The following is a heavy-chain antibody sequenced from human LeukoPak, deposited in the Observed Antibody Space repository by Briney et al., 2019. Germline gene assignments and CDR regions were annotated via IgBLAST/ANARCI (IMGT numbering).Heavy chain of an antibody. Sequence: GGSLRLSCAASGFTFSSYAMHWVRQAPGKGLEYVSAISSNGGSTYYANSVKGRFTISRDNSKNTLYLQMGSLGAEDMAVYYCARDRAAAAYYYYYYMDVWGKGTTVTVSS. CDR3: ARDRAAAAYYYYYYMDV. J-gene: IGHJ6*03. D-gene: IGHD6-13*01. V-gene: IGHV3-64*01. CDR2: ISSNGGST. CDR1: GFTFSSYA.